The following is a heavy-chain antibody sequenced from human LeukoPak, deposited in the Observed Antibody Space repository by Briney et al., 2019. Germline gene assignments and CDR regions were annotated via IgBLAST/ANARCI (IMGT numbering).Heavy chain of an antibody. CDR3: ARGYSYFFDY. CDR2: IYSSGST. Sequence: PSETLSLTCAVSGGSINSYYWSWIRQPPGKGPEWIGYIYSSGSTTYNPSLKSRVTMSVDTSKNQFSLNLSSVTAADTALYYCARGYSYFFDYWGQGTLVTVSS. D-gene: IGHD5-18*01. V-gene: IGHV4-59*01. CDR1: GGSINSYY. J-gene: IGHJ4*02.